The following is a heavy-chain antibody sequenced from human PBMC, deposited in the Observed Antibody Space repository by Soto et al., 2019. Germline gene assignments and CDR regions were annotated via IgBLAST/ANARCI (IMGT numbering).Heavy chain of an antibody. D-gene: IGHD3-22*01. Sequence: SETLSLTCAVYGGSFSGYYWSWIRQPPGKGLEWIGEINHSGSTNYNPSLKSRVTISVDTSKNQFSLKLSSVTAADTAVYYCARHRGTYYYDSIGYRPPPSLGWIDFPARRTSVIGSSGM. V-gene: IGHV4-34*01. CDR2: INHSGST. J-gene: IGHJ6*01. CDR1: GGSFSGYY. CDR3: ARHRGTYYYDSIGYRPPPSLGWIDFPARRTSVIGSSGM.